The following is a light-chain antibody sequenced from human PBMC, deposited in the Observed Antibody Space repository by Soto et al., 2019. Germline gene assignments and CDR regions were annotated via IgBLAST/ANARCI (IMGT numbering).Light chain of an antibody. Sequence: QSALTQPASVSGSPGQSITISCTGTSSDVGGYNYVSWYQQHPGKAPKLMIYEVSNRPSGVSNRFSGSKSGNTASLTISGLQAEDEADYYCSSYAGSNGAVFGGGTKLTVL. CDR1: SSDVGGYNY. V-gene: IGLV2-14*01. CDR2: EVS. CDR3: SSYAGSNGAV. J-gene: IGLJ3*02.